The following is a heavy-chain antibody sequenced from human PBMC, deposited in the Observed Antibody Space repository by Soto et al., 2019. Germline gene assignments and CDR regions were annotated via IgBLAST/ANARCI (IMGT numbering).Heavy chain of an antibody. V-gene: IGHV1-69*13. CDR2: IIPIFGTA. D-gene: IGHD2-15*01. CDR1: GGTFSSYA. J-gene: IGHJ4*02. Sequence: GASVKVSCKASGGTFSSYAISWVRQAPGQGLEWMGGIIPIFGTANYAQKFQGRVTITADESTSTAYMELSSLRSEDTAVYYCARDPDPGGWPNYFDYWGQGTLVTVSS. CDR3: ARDPDPGGWPNYFDY.